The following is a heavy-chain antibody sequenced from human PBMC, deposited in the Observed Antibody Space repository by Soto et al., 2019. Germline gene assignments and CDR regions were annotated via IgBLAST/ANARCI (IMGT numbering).Heavy chain of an antibody. Sequence: SETLSLTCAVSGYSISSGYYWGWIRQPPGKGLEWIGSIYHSGSTYYNPSLKSRVTISVDTSKNQFSLKLSSVTAADTAVYYCARGNSYDFWSGYYYNWFDPWCQGTLVTVSS. CDR2: IYHSGST. CDR1: GYSISSGYY. J-gene: IGHJ5*02. CDR3: ARGNSYDFWSGYYYNWFDP. V-gene: IGHV4-38-2*01. D-gene: IGHD3-3*01.